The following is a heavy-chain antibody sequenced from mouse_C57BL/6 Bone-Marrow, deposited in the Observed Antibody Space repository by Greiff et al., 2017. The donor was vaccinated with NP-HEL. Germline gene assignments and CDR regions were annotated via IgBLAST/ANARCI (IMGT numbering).Heavy chain of an antibody. CDR2: IDPSDSYT. CDR1: GYTFTSYW. J-gene: IGHJ1*03. Sequence: VQLQQPGAELVRPGTSVKLSCKASGYTFTSYWMHWVKQRPGQGLEWIGVIDPSDSYTNYNQKFKGKATLTVDTSSSTAYMQLSSLTSEDSAVYYCASGWSWYFDDWGKGTTVTVSS. V-gene: IGHV1-59*01. D-gene: IGHD1-1*02. CDR3: ASGWSWYFDD.